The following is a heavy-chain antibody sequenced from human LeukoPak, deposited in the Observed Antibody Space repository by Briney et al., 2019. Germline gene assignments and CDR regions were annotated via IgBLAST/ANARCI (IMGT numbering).Heavy chain of an antibody. J-gene: IGHJ3*02. V-gene: IGHV3-74*01. Sequence: PGGSLRLSCTASEFTFSNCWMHWVRQAPGKGLVWVSRINSDGSSTSYADSVKGRFTISRDNAKNTLYLQMNSLRVEDTAVYYCARGFTIFGVVNDGFDIWGQGTTVTVSS. CDR3: ARGFTIFGVVNDGFDI. D-gene: IGHD3-3*01. CDR2: INSDGSST. CDR1: EFTFSNCW.